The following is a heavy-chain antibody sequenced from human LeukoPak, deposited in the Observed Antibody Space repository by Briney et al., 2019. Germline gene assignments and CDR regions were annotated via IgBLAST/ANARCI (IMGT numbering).Heavy chain of an antibody. CDR3: AAGFSNREYIY. CDR1: GLMFRTSA. CDR2: TVLGSGDT. J-gene: IGHJ4*02. V-gene: IGHV1-58*02. Sequence: SVKVSCKASGLMFRTSAMLWVRQTRGQGLEWIGWTVLGSGDTNYAQSLKERVTITRDMSTSTAYMELSSLRSEDTAMYYCAAGFSNREYIYGGQGTLVTVSS. D-gene: IGHD1-14*01.